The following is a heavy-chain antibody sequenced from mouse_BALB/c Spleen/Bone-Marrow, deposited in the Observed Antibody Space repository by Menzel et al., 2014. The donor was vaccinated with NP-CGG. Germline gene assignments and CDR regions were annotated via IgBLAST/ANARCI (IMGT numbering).Heavy chain of an antibody. CDR1: GFTFSSYG. D-gene: IGHD1-1*01. V-gene: IGHV5-6*01. CDR2: VGGGDSYT. CDR3: AFITAIAY. J-gene: IGHJ3*01. Sequence: EVKVVESGGDLVEPGGSLKLSCAASGFTFSSYGISWVRQTPDKRLEWVATVGGGDSYTYYPDFVKGRFTISRDIAKNTLYLHMSSLKSEDTAMYYCAFITAIAYWGQGTLVTVSA.